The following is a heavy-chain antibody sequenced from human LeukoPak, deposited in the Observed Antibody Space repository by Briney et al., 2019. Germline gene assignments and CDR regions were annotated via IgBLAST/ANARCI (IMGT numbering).Heavy chain of an antibody. Sequence: GGSLRLSCAASGFTFRSYELNWVRQAPGKGLKWVSYISDVGTTQHYADSVKGRFIISRDNAKNSLYPQMNSLTTEDTAVYYCARNRSKVTAYDDALDIWGQGTMVIVSS. V-gene: IGHV3-48*03. CDR2: ISDVGTTQ. D-gene: IGHD2-21*02. J-gene: IGHJ3*02. CDR3: ARNRSKVTAYDDALDI. CDR1: GFTFRSYE.